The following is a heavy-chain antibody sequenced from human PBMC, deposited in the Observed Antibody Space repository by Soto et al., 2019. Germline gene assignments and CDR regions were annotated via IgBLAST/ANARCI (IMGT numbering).Heavy chain of an antibody. CDR3: ARRYGYYFDY. CDR1: GGSISSYY. CDR2: IYYSGST. V-gene: IGHV4-59*01. J-gene: IGHJ4*02. Sequence: PSETLSLTCTVSGGSISSYYWSWIRQPPGKGLEWIGYIYYSGSTNYNPSLKSRVTISVDTSKNQFSLKLSSVTAADTAVYSCARRYGYYFDYWGQGTLVTVSS. D-gene: IGHD3-9*01.